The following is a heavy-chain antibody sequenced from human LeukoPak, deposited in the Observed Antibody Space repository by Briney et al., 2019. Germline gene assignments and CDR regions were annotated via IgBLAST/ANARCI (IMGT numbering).Heavy chain of an antibody. V-gene: IGHV4-31*03. CDR3: ARLPGGIHAVFDY. CDR2: IYYSGST. CDR1: GGSISSGGYY. J-gene: IGHJ4*02. D-gene: IGHD5-18*01. Sequence: SQTLSLTCTVSGGSISSGGYYWSWIRQHPGKGLEWIGCIYYSGSTYYNPSLKSRVTISVDTSKNQFSLKLSSVTAADTAVYYCARLPGGIHAVFDYWGQGTLVTVSS.